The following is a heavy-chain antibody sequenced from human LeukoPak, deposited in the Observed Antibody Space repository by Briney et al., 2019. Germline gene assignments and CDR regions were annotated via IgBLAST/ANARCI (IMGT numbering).Heavy chain of an antibody. CDR3: ARGHYDFWSGYIPYYYYYMDV. D-gene: IGHD3-3*01. CDR2: IYSGGST. J-gene: IGHJ6*03. CDR1: GFTFSSYA. V-gene: IGHV3-53*01. Sequence: PGGSLRLSCAASGFTFSSYAMSWVRQAPGKGLEWVSVIYSGGSTYYADSVKGRFTISRDNSKNTLYLQMNSLRAEDTAMYYCARGHYDFWSGYIPYYYYYMDVWGKGTTVTVSS.